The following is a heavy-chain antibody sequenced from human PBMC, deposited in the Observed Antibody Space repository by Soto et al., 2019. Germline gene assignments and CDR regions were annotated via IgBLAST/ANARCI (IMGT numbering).Heavy chain of an antibody. CDR3: ARRGSGHTFDY. V-gene: IGHV4-39*01. CDR2: IYEGETT. CDR1: GASISRTGFH. Sequence: QLQLQESGPGLVKPSETLSLTCAVSGASISRTGFHWGWIRQHPGQGLEWIGSIYEGETTFYNSSLKSRVTISADTSKNHFSLELSSVTAADTAVYYCARRGSGHTFDYWGQGTLVTVSS. J-gene: IGHJ4*02. D-gene: IGHD3-10*01.